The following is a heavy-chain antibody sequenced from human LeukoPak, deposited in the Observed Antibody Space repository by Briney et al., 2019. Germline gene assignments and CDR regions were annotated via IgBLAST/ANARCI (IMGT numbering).Heavy chain of an antibody. J-gene: IGHJ3*02. CDR3: ARARYVNSFYAFDI. Sequence: PSETLSLTCTVSGGSISSYYWSWIRLPPRKGLEWIGYLSKSGNTNYSPSLKSRVTIFGDTSKNQFFMKLSSVTAADTAVYYCARARYVNSFYAFDIWGQGTLVTVSS. V-gene: IGHV4-59*01. D-gene: IGHD3-9*01. CDR2: LSKSGNT. CDR1: GGSISSYY.